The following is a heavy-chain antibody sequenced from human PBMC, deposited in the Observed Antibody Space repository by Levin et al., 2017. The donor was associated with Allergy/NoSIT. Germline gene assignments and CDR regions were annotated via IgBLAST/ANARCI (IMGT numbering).Heavy chain of an antibody. J-gene: IGHJ2*01. D-gene: IGHD2-21*01. V-gene: IGHV4-59*01. CDR3: ATEYGGDWYFDL. Sequence: SETLSLTCTVSGDSMNNFYWSWIRQPPGRGLEWIGYIHYDGKTNYNPSLKRRITISLDTSKNEFSLKLRSVTAADTAAYYCATEYGGDWYFDLWGRGTLVTVSS. CDR2: IHYDGKT. CDR1: GDSMNNFY.